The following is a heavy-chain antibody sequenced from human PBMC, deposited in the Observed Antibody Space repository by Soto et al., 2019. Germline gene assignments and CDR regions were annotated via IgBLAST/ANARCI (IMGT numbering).Heavy chain of an antibody. CDR3: AKSFIAAAGKEGYFDY. CDR1: GSTFSSYG. D-gene: IGHD6-13*01. V-gene: IGHV3-30*18. J-gene: IGHJ4*02. CDR2: ISYDGSNK. Sequence: PGGSLRLSCAASGSTFSSYGMHWVRQAPGKGLEWVAVISYDGSNKYYADSVKGRFTISSDNSKNTLYLQMNSLRAEDTAVYYCAKSFIAAAGKEGYFDYWGQGTLVTVSS.